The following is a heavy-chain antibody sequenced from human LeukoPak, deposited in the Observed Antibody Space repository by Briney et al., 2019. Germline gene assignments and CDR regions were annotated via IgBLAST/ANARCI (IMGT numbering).Heavy chain of an antibody. Sequence: PGGSLRLSCAASGFTFNSYEFNWVRQAPGKGLEWVSSISSSSSYIYYADSVKGRFTISRDNAKNSLYLQMNSLRAEDTAVYYCARDQAYYYDSSGYDNFDYWGQGTLVTVSS. CDR1: GFTFNSYE. D-gene: IGHD3-22*01. J-gene: IGHJ4*02. CDR2: ISSSSSYI. V-gene: IGHV3-21*01. CDR3: ARDQAYYYDSSGYDNFDY.